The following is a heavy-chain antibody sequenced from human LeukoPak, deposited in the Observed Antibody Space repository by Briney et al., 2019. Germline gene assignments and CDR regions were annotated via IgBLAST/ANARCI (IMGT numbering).Heavy chain of an antibody. Sequence: PGGSLRLSCAASGFTFSSYAMSWVRQAPGKGLEWVSTISGSGGSTYYADSVKGRFTISRDNSKNTLYLQMNSLRAEDTAVYYCAKEISGYTYGYYYYYGMDVWGQGTTVTVSS. CDR1: GFTFSSYA. J-gene: IGHJ6*02. D-gene: IGHD5-18*01. V-gene: IGHV3-23*01. CDR3: AKEISGYTYGYYYYYGMDV. CDR2: ISGSGGST.